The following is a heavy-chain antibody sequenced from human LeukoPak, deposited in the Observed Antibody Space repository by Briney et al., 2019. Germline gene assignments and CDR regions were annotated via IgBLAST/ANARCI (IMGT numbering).Heavy chain of an antibody. CDR2: ISYDGSNK. CDR1: GFTFSSYA. Sequence: GGSLRLSCAASGFTFSSYAMHRVRQAPGKGLEWVAVISYDGSNKYYADSVKGRFTISRDNSKNTLYLQMNSLRAEDTAVYYCARTHEVAPLYDSSGYYGGFWDYWGQGTLVTVSS. J-gene: IGHJ4*02. CDR3: ARTHEVAPLYDSSGYYGGFWDY. D-gene: IGHD3-22*01. V-gene: IGHV3-30-3*01.